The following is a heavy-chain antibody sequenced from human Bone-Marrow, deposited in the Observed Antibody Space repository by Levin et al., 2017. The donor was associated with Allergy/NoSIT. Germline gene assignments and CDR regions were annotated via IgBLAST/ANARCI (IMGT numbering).Heavy chain of an antibody. CDR3: ARVKTIFGAEP. D-gene: IGHD3-3*01. CDR2: IQDSGIT. Sequence: KPSETLSLTCTVSGGSMSEYLWSWIRQSPGKGLEWIGNIQDSGITNYNPSLKSRVTLSVDTSKNQFSLKLTSVTAADTAVYYCARVKTIFGAEPWGQGTLVTVSS. CDR1: GGSMSEYL. J-gene: IGHJ5*02. V-gene: IGHV4-59*01.